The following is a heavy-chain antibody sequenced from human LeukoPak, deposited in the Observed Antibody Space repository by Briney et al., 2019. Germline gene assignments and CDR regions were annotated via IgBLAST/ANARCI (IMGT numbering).Heavy chain of an antibody. V-gene: IGHV1-8*02. CDR3: ARVVKRWLQFGSY. D-gene: IGHD5-24*01. CDR2: MNPNSGNT. Sequence: ASVKVSCKASGYTFTSYGISWVRQAPGQGLEWMGWMNPNSGNTGYAQKFQGRVTMTRNTSISTAYMELSSLRSEDTAVYYCARVVKRWLQFGSYWGQGTLVTVSS. J-gene: IGHJ4*02. CDR1: GYTFTSYG.